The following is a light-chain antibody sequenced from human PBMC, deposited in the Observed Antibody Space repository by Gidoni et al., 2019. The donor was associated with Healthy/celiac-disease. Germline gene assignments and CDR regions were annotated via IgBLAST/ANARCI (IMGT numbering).Light chain of an antibody. J-gene: IGKJ1*01. CDR3: QQYNNWPRT. Sequence: EIVMTQSPATLSVAPGERATRSCRASQSVSSNLAWYQQKPGHAPRLLIYAASTRATGIPARFSGSGSGTEFTLTISSLQSEDFAVYYCQQYNNWPRTFGQGTKVEIK. CDR1: QSVSSN. V-gene: IGKV3-15*01. CDR2: AAS.